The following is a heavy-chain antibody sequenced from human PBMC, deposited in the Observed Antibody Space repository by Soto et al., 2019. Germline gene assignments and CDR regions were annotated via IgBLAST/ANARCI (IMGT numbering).Heavy chain of an antibody. J-gene: IGHJ5*02. Sequence: QVQLVQSGAEVKKPGSSVKVSCKASGGTSTSYAISWVRQPPGQGLEGMGGIIPIFGTANYAQKFQGRVTITADESTSTAYMELSSLRSEDTAVYYCARAHPPDTQLNWFDPWGQGTLVTVSS. CDR1: GGTSTSYA. CDR3: ARAHPPDTQLNWFDP. V-gene: IGHV1-69*01. CDR2: IIPIFGTA. D-gene: IGHD1-1*01.